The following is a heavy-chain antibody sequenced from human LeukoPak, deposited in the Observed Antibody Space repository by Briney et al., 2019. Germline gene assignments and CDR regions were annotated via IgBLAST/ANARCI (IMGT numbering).Heavy chain of an antibody. CDR2: ISGSGGST. CDR3: AKEWNPRPAKAYFDY. Sequence: GGSLRLSCAASGFTFSSYAMSWVRQAPGKGLEWVSAISGSGGSTYYADSVKGRFTISRDNSKNTLHLQMNSLRAEDTAVYYCAKEWNPRPAKAYFDYWGQGTLVTVSS. CDR1: GFTFSSYA. V-gene: IGHV3-23*01. D-gene: IGHD1-1*01. J-gene: IGHJ4*02.